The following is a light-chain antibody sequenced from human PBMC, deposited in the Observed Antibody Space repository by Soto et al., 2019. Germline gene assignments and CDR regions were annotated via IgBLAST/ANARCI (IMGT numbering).Light chain of an antibody. J-gene: IGKJ1*01. CDR1: QSVSSK. Sequence: EIVLTQSPGTLSVSPGERATLSCRASQSVSSKSAWYQQQHGRPPRLLLYGASYSATAIPARFSGSGSGTDFTPTTSSLEPEDSAVYYCQQYGRSPWTFGQGTKVDIK. CDR3: QQYGRSPWT. CDR2: GAS. V-gene: IGKV3-20*01.